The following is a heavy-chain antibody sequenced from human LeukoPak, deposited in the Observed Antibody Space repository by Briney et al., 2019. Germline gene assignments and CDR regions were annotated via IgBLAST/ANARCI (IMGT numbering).Heavy chain of an antibody. CDR1: GYTFTSYG. J-gene: IGHJ4*02. CDR2: ISAYNGNT. CDR3: AKVARYSSPDY. Sequence: ASVNVSCKASGYTFTSYGISWVRQAPGQGLEWMGWISAYNGNTNYAQNLQGRVTMTTDTSTSTAYMEVRSLRSDDTAVYYCAKVARYSSPDYWGQGTLVTVSS. V-gene: IGHV1-18*01. D-gene: IGHD6-13*01.